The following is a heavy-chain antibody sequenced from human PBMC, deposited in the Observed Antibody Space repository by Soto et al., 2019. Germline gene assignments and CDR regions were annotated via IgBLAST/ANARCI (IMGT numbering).Heavy chain of an antibody. CDR2: IYYSGST. J-gene: IGHJ3*02. CDR1: GCSISSGGYY. CDR3: ARVNDAFDI. Sequence: SETLSLTCTVSGCSISSGGYYLSWIRQHPGKGLEWIGYIYYSGSTYYNPSLKSRVTISVDTSKNQFSLKLSSVTATDTAVYYCARVNDAFDIWGQGTMVTVSS. V-gene: IGHV4-31*03.